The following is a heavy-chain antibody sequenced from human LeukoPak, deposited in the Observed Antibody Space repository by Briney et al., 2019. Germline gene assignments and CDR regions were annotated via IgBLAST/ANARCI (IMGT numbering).Heavy chain of an antibody. D-gene: IGHD4-17*01. CDR3: ASMTTAYYYYYMDV. CDR1: GFTVSSNY. Sequence: GGSLRLSCAASGFTVSSNYMSWVRQAPGKGLEWVSVIYSGGSTYYADSVKGRFTISRDNSKNTLYLQMNSLRAEDTAVYYCASMTTAYYYYYMDVWGKGTTVTISS. CDR2: IYSGGST. J-gene: IGHJ6*03. V-gene: IGHV3-66*01.